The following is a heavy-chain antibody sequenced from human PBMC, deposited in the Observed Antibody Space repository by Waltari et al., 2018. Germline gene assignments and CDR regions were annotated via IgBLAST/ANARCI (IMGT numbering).Heavy chain of an antibody. Sequence: EVQLVESGGGLAQPGGSLRLSCAASGFTCNTNWMHWVRQAPGKGRHWLGQAPGKGLEWVSRINSDGLIINYADAVKGRFTVSRDNAKNTLYLQMNSLRAEDTDVYYCVRGMGDYWGQGTLVTVSS. V-gene: IGHV3-74*01. CDR1: GFTCNTNW. CDR2: INSDGLII. CDR3: VRGMGDY. D-gene: IGHD3-10*01. J-gene: IGHJ4*02.